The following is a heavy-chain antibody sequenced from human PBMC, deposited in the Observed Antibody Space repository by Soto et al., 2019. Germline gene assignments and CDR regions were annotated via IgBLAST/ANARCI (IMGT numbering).Heavy chain of an antibody. V-gene: IGHV3-23*01. CDR1: GFTFTNYA. CDR3: AKALGLYCGGDCFDAFDV. CDR2: ISGGGTGT. J-gene: IGHJ3*01. D-gene: IGHD2-21*02. Sequence: EIQLLQSGGGSVQPGGSLRLSCAASGFTFTNYALHWVRQAPGKGLEWVSSISGGGTGTYSADAVKGRFTISSDKSRNTVYLQMSSLRAEDTAVYYCAKALGLYCGGDCFDAFDVWGQGAMVSVSS.